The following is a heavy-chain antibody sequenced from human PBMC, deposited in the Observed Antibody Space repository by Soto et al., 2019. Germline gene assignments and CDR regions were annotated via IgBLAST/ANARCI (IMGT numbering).Heavy chain of an antibody. CDR2: ISYIGST. CDR3: ARLRNTMVRGVITGGTDFDY. Sequence: SETLSLTCSVSDGSMNGSSYYWGWMRQPPGKGLEWIASISYIGSTYHNPSLKSRVTISVDTSKNQFSLKLSSVTAADTAVYYCARLRNTMVRGVITGGTDFDYWGQGTLVTVSS. V-gene: IGHV4-39*07. J-gene: IGHJ4*02. CDR1: DGSMNGSSYY. D-gene: IGHD3-10*01.